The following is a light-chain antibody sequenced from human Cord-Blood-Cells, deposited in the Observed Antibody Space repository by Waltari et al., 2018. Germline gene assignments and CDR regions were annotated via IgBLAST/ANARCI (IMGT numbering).Light chain of an antibody. V-gene: IGKV3D-20*01. CDR3: QQDGSSPFT. CDR1: QSVSSSY. Sequence: EIVLTQSPATLSLSPGERATLSCGARQSVSSSYLAWYQQKPGLAPRLLIYDASSRATGIPDRFSGSGSGTDFTLTISRLEPEDFAVYYCQQDGSSPFTFGPGTKVDIK. J-gene: IGKJ3*01. CDR2: DAS.